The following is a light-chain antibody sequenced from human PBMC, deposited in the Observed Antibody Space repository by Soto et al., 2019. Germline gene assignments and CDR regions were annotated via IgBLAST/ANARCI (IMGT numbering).Light chain of an antibody. J-gene: IGLJ3*02. CDR1: SSDVGGYDF. CDR2: DVS. Sequence: QSVLTQPRSVSGSPGQSVTISCTGSSSDVGGYDFVYWYQQHPGKAPKLMISDVSERHSGVPDRYSGAKSANTGSLTISGLQDEDEGDYYCCSYAGTYTVVFGGGTKLTVL. CDR3: CSYAGTYTVV. V-gene: IGLV2-11*01.